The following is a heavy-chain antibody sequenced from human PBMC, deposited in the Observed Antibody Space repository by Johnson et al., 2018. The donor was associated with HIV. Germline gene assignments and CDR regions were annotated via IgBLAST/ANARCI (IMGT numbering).Heavy chain of an antibody. CDR2: ISGSGGNI. J-gene: IGHJ3*02. CDR3: ARFMGSTWSDASDI. CDR1: GFTFSSYA. D-gene: IGHD1-26*01. V-gene: IGHV3-23*04. Sequence: VQLVESGGGLVQPGGSLRLSCAASGFTFSSYAMSWVRPAPGKGLEWVSAISGSGGNIYYADSVGGRFTISRDNAKNSLYLQMNFLRPEDTAVYYCARFMGSTWSDASDIWGQGTMVIVSS.